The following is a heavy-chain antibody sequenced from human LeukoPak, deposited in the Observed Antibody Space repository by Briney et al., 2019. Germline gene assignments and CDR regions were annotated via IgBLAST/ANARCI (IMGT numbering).Heavy chain of an antibody. CDR3: ATLYSSLDY. J-gene: IGHJ4*02. V-gene: IGHV4-39*01. Sequence: SETLSLTCTVSGGSISSSSYYWGWIRQPPGRGLEWIGSIYYSGSNYDNPSLKSRVTISVDTSKNQFSLKLSSVTAADTAVYYCATLYSSLDYWGQGTLVTVSS. CDR2: IYYSGSN. CDR1: GGSISSSSYY. D-gene: IGHD6-19*01.